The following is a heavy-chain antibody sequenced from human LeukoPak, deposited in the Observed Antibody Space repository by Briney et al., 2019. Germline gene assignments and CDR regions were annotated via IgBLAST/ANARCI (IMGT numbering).Heavy chain of an antibody. CDR1: GYSFTSYG. CDR3: ARDVGGYYFGSGNKFLYWYFDL. Sequence: ASVKVSCKASGYSFTSYGISWVRQAPGQGLEWMGWISADNGNTKYAQKFQGRVTTTTDTSTTTAYMELRSLRSDDTAVYYCARDVGGYYFGSGNKFLYWYFDLWGRGTLVTVSS. CDR2: ISADNGNT. D-gene: IGHD3-10*01. J-gene: IGHJ2*01. V-gene: IGHV1-18*01.